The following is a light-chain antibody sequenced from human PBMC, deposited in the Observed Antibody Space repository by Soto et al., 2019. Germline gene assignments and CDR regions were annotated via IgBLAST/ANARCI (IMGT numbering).Light chain of an antibody. CDR3: SSYTSINSYV. CDR2: EVS. J-gene: IGLJ1*01. CDR1: SSDVGGYNY. V-gene: IGLV2-14*01. Sequence: QSVLTQPASVSGSPGQSITISCTGTSSDVGGYNYVSWYQQHPGKGPKLMIYEVSNRPSGVSNRFSGSRSGNTASLTISGLQAEDEADYYCSSYTSINSYVFGSRTKVTVL.